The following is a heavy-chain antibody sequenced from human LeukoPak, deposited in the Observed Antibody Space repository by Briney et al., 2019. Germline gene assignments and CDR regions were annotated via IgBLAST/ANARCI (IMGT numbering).Heavy chain of an antibody. CDR2: IYTSGST. V-gene: IGHV4-61*02. CDR3: AREDSYDFWSGSHNWFDP. Sequence: SQTLSLTCTVSGGSISSGSYYWSWIRQPAGEGLEWIGRIYTSGSTNYNPSLKSRVTISVDTSKNQFSLKLSSVTAADTAVYYCAREDSYDFWSGSHNWFDPWGQGTLVTVSS. CDR1: GGSISSGSYY. D-gene: IGHD3-3*01. J-gene: IGHJ5*02.